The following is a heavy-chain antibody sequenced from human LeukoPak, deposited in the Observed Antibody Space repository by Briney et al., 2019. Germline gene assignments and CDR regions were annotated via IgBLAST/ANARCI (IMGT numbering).Heavy chain of an antibody. CDR2: INPSGGST. CDR3: ARGSTKAFDI. V-gene: IGHV1-46*01. D-gene: IGHD2-2*01. CDR1: GGTFSSYA. J-gene: IGHJ3*02. Sequence: ASVKVSCKASGGTFSSYAISWVRQAPGQGLEWMGIINPSGGSTSYAQKFQGRVTMTRDTSISTAYMELSRLRSDDTAVYYCARGSTKAFDIWGQGTMVTVSS.